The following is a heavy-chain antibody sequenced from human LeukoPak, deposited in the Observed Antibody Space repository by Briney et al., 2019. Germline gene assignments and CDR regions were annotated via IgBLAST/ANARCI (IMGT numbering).Heavy chain of an antibody. V-gene: IGHV4-34*01. J-gene: IGHJ4*02. CDR1: GGSFSGYY. CDR2: INHSGST. Sequence: PSETLSLTCAVYGGSFSGYYWSWIRQPPGKGLEWIGEINHSGSTNYNPSLKSRVTISVDTSKNQFSLKLSSVTAADTAVYYCARWDTAMANDYWGQGTLVTVSS. CDR3: ARWDTAMANDY. D-gene: IGHD5-18*01.